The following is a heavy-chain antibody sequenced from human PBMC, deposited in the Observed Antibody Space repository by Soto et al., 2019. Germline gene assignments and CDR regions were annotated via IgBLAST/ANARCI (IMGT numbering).Heavy chain of an antibody. J-gene: IGHJ4*02. D-gene: IGHD1-26*01. CDR2: IYYSGST. Sequence: QLQLQESGPGLVKPSETLSLTCTVSGGSISSSSYYWGWIRQSPGKGLEWIGNIYYSGSTYYNPSLKSXXTXSXVTSKNQFSLKLSSVTAADTAVYYCARRGGSSPFDYWGQGTLVTVSS. V-gene: IGHV4-39*01. CDR1: GGSISSSSYY. CDR3: ARRGGSSPFDY.